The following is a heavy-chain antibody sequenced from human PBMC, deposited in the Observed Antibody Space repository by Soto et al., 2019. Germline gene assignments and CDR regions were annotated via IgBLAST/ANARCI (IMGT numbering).Heavy chain of an antibody. D-gene: IGHD2-21*02. J-gene: IGHJ4*02. Sequence: SDTLFLTCTVSGGSISSGGYYCGWLRQHPGKGLEWIGYFYYSGSANDTPALKSRVTISVDTSKNQFSLKLSSVTAADTAVYYCARDHSEGCGGDCYSSWGQGTLVTVS. CDR2: FYYSGSA. CDR3: ARDHSEGCGGDCYSS. V-gene: IGHV4-61*08. CDR1: GGSISSGGYY.